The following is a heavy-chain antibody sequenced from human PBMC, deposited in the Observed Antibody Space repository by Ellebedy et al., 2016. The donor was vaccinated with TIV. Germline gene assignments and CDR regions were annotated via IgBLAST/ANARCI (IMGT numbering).Heavy chain of an antibody. D-gene: IGHD3-10*01. J-gene: IGHJ4*02. Sequence: GESLKISCAASGFTFNSYAMSWVRQAPGKGLEWVSLITETGHTTLYADSVRGRFTISRDNSKNMLYLQMNSLSAEDTAVYYCAKDYGSGSYKTSPFFDDWGQGTLVTVSS. CDR2: ITETGHTT. CDR3: AKDYGSGSYKTSPFFDD. CDR1: GFTFNSYA. V-gene: IGHV3-23*01.